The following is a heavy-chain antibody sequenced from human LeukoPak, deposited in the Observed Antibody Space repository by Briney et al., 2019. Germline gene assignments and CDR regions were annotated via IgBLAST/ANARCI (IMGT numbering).Heavy chain of an antibody. D-gene: IGHD5-18*01. J-gene: IGHJ3*02. CDR3: ARGGEIQLWFNAFDI. Sequence: SETPSLTCAVYGGSFSGYYWSWIRQPPGKGLEWIGEINHSGSTNYNPSLKSRVTISVDTSKNQFSLKLSSVTAADTAVYYCARGGEIQLWFNAFDIWGQGTMVTVSS. CDR1: GGSFSGYY. V-gene: IGHV4-34*01. CDR2: INHSGST.